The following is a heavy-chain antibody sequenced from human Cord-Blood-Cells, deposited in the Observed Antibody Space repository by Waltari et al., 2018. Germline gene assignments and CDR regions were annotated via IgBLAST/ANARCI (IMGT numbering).Heavy chain of an antibody. V-gene: IGHV1-2*04. CDR3: ARDLNRAFWSGYYAFDI. J-gene: IGHJ3*02. CDR1: GYSFNGYY. CDR2: SNPNSGGT. Sequence: HVQLVQSGAEVKKPAAPVKASCKASGYSFNGYYMHSVRPAPGKGLEWMGWSNPNSGGTNYAQKFQGWVTMTRDTSISTAYMELSRLRSDDTAVYYCARDLNRAFWSGYYAFDIWGQGTMVTVSS. D-gene: IGHD3-3*01.